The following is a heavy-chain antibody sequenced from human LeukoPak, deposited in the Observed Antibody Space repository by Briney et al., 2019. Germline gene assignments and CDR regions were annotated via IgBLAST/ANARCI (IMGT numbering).Heavy chain of an antibody. CDR1: GYTLTELS. D-gene: IGHD6-13*01. Sequence: ASVKVSCKVSGYTLTELSMHWVRQAPGKGLEWMGGFDPEDGETIYAQKFQGRVTMTEDTSTDTAYMELSSLRSEDTAVYYCATVGNSSSWYGKNDAFDIWGQGTMVTVSS. CDR3: ATVGNSSSWYGKNDAFDI. V-gene: IGHV1-24*01. J-gene: IGHJ3*02. CDR2: FDPEDGET.